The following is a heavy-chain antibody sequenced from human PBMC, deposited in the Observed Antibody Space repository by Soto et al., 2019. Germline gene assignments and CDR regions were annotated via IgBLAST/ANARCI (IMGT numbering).Heavy chain of an antibody. Sequence: SETLSLTCTVSGGSISSYYWSWIRQPPGKGLEWIGYIYYSGSTNYNPSLKSRVTISVDTSKNQFSLKLSSVTAADTAVYYCARRRSRPLHLGELSPSPNYYYYYYMDVWGKGTTVTVSS. CDR3: ARRRSRPLHLGELSPSPNYYYYYYMDV. D-gene: IGHD3-16*02. CDR2: IYYSGST. CDR1: GGSISSYY. J-gene: IGHJ6*03. V-gene: IGHV4-59*08.